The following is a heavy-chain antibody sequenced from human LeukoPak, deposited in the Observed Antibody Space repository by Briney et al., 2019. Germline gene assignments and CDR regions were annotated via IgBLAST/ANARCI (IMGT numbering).Heavy chain of an antibody. CDR2: INTDGSST. V-gene: IGHV3-74*01. J-gene: IGHJ4*02. Sequence: GGSLRLSCAASGFNFSSYWMHWVRQAPGKGLVWVSRINTDGSSTSYADSVKGRFTISRDNAKNTLYLQMNSLRAEDTAVYYCARANHDFWSGYYSWGQGTLVTVSS. CDR3: ARANHDFWSGYYS. CDR1: GFNFSSYW. D-gene: IGHD3-3*01.